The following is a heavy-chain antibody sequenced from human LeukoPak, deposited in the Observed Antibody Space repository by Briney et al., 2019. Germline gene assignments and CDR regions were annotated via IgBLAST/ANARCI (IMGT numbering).Heavy chain of an antibody. CDR1: GFAFSNYG. V-gene: IGHV3-30*18. CDR3: AKNGAEVGDFDY. Sequence: GGSLRLSCAASGFAFSNYGMHWVRQAPGKGLEGVALISHDGSREYYAESVKGRFTISRDNSKNTLFLQMNSLRGEDTGVYYCAKNGAEVGDFDYWGQGTLVTVSS. J-gene: IGHJ4*02. D-gene: IGHD2-8*01. CDR2: ISHDGSRE.